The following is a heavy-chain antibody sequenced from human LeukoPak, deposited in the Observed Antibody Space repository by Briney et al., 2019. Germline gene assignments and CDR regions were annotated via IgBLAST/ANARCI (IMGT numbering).Heavy chain of an antibody. D-gene: IGHD1-26*01. CDR3: ARSSGSSYRSSAFDI. CDR2: IYFSGST. J-gene: IGHJ3*02. Sequence: SETLSLTCTVSGGSISSYYWSWIRQPPGKALEWIGYIYFSGSTNYNPSLTSRVTISVDTSKNQFSLKLSSVTAADSAVYYCARSSGSSYRSSAFDIWDQGTMVTVSS. CDR1: GGSISSYY. V-gene: IGHV4-59*08.